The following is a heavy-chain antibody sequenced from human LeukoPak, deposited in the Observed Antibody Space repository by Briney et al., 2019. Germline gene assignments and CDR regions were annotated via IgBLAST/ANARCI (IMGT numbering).Heavy chain of an antibody. CDR2: INAGNGNT. Sequence: AASVKVSCKASGYTFTSYAMHWVRQAPGQGLEWMGWINAGNGNTKYSQKFQGRVTITRDTSASTAYMELSSLRSEDTAVYYCARARVLLWFGELPTGWFDPWGQGTLVTVSS. D-gene: IGHD3-10*01. CDR3: ARARVLLWFGELPTGWFDP. J-gene: IGHJ5*02. CDR1: GYTFTSYA. V-gene: IGHV1-3*01.